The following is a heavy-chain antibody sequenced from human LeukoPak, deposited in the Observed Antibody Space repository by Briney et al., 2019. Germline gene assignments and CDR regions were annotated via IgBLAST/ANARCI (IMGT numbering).Heavy chain of an antibody. V-gene: IGHV4-59*01. Sequence: SETLSLTCTLAGGSISSYYSSWIRQPPGKGLEWIGYIYYSGSTNYNPSLKSRVTISVDTSKNQFSLKLSSVTAAGTAVYYCARSLRYSSSWYLGYWGQGTLVTVSS. CDR3: ARSLRYSSSWYLGY. D-gene: IGHD6-13*01. J-gene: IGHJ4*02. CDR2: IYYSGST. CDR1: GGSISSYY.